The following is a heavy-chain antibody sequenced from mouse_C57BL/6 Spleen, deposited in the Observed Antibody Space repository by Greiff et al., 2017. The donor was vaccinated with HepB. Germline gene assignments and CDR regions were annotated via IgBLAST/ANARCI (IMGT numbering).Heavy chain of an antibody. J-gene: IGHJ2*01. Sequence: EVQLQQSGPELVKPGASVKISCKASGYTFTDYYMNWVKQSHAKSLEWIGDINPNNGGTSYNQKFKGKATLTVDKSSSTAYMELRSLTSEDSAVYYCARSYGNYGRDYWGQGTTLTVSS. D-gene: IGHD2-10*02. CDR1: GYTFTDYY. CDR3: ARSYGNYGRDY. CDR2: INPNNGGT. V-gene: IGHV1-26*01.